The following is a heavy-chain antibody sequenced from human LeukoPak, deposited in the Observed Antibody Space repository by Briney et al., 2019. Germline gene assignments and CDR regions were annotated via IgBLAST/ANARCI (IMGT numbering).Heavy chain of an antibody. CDR1: GYTFTGYY. CDR3: ARPLPRIAVAGTGGYYFDY. V-gene: IGHV1-2*02. Sequence: SVKVSCKASGYTFTGYYMHWVRQAPGQGLEWMGWINPNSGGTNYAQKFQGGVTMTRDTSISTAYMELSRLRSDDTAVYYCARPLPRIAVAGTGGYYFDYWGQGTLVTVSS. J-gene: IGHJ4*02. D-gene: IGHD6-19*01. CDR2: INPNSGGT.